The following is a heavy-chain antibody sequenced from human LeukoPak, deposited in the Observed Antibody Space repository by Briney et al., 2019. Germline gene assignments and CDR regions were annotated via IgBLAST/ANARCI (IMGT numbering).Heavy chain of an antibody. CDR2: MNPNSGNT. J-gene: IGHJ4*02. CDR3: ARGWSSSWAHY. V-gene: IGHV1-8*01. CDR1: GYTFTSYD. Sequence: GASVKVSCKASGYTFTSYDINWVRQATGQGLEWMGWMNPNSGNTGYAQKFQGRVTMTRNTSISTAYMELSSLRSEDTAMYDCARGWSSSWAHYWGQGTLVTVSS. D-gene: IGHD6-13*01.